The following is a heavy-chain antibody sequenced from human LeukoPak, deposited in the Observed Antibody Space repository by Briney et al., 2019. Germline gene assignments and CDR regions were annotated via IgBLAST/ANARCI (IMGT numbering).Heavy chain of an antibody. CDR2: INHSGST. Sequence: PSETLSLTCAVYGGSFSGYYWSWIRQPPGKGLEWIGEINHSGSTNYNPSLKSRVTISVDTSKNQFSLKLSSVTAADTAVYYCARAPSSSWYSFDYWGQGTLVTVSS. CDR3: ARAPSSSWYSFDY. V-gene: IGHV4-34*01. CDR1: GGSFSGYY. D-gene: IGHD6-13*01. J-gene: IGHJ4*02.